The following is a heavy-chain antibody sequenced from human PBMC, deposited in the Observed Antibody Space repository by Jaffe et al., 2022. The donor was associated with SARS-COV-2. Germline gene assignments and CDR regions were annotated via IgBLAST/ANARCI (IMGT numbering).Heavy chain of an antibody. CDR3: ARVRSIATREVDI. J-gene: IGHJ4*02. D-gene: IGHD6-6*01. Sequence: QVHLQESGPGLVKPSETLSLTCTVTGTSISTYYWTWIRQPPGKGLEWIGYFYSSGRTTYNPSLESRISSSVDRSKNQFSLNLTSVTAADTAVYYCARVRSIATREVDIWGQGTLVTVS. CDR2: FYSSGRT. V-gene: IGHV4-59*01. CDR1: GTSISTYY.